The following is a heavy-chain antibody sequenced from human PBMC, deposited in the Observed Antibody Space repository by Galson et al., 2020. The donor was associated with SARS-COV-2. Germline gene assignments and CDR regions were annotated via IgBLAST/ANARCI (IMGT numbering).Heavy chain of an antibody. CDR1: GGSISSSNW. D-gene: IGHD6-13*01. Sequence: SETLSLTCAVSGGSISSSNWWSWVRQPPGKGLEWIGEIYHSGSTNYNPSRKSRVTISVDKSKNQFSLKLSSVTAADTAVYYCARGGIAAAGLDYYYYGMDVWGQGTTVTVSS. J-gene: IGHJ6*02. CDR2: IYHSGST. CDR3: ARGGIAAAGLDYYYYGMDV. V-gene: IGHV4-4*02.